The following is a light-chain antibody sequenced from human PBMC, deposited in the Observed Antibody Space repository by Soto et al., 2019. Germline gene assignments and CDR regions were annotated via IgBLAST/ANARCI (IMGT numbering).Light chain of an antibody. V-gene: IGKV3-15*01. CDR3: QQYNKLIT. J-gene: IGKJ5*01. CDR2: GAS. Sequence: EIVRTQSPATLSVYPGERATLSCRASQSVSSNLAWYQQKPGQAPRLLIYGASTRATGIPTRFSGSGSGTEFTLTISSLQSEDFAVYYCQQYNKLITFGQGTRLEIK. CDR1: QSVSSN.